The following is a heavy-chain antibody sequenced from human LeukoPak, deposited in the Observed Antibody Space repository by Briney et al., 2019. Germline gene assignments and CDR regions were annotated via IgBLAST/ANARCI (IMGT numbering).Heavy chain of an antibody. Sequence: GGSLRLSCAASGFTFSSYAMSWVRQAPGKGLEWVSAISGSGGSTYYAGSVKGRFTISRDNSKNTLYLQMNSLRAEDTAVYYCAKSDYYDFWSGYFYFDYWGQGTLVTVSS. D-gene: IGHD3-3*01. J-gene: IGHJ4*02. CDR1: GFTFSSYA. V-gene: IGHV3-23*01. CDR3: AKSDYYDFWSGYFYFDY. CDR2: ISGSGGST.